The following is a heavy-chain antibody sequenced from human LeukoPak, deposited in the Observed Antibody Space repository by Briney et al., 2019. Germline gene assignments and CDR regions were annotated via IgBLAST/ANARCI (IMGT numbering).Heavy chain of an antibody. Sequence: SVKVSCKASGGTFSSYAISWVRQAPGQGLEWMGEIIPIFGTANYAQRFQGRVTITADESTSTAYMELSSLRSEDTAVYYCASGRITIFGGRDYYYYMDVWGKGTTVTVSS. CDR3: ASGRITIFGGRDYYYYMDV. V-gene: IGHV1-69*13. CDR2: IIPIFGTA. D-gene: IGHD3-3*01. CDR1: GGTFSSYA. J-gene: IGHJ6*03.